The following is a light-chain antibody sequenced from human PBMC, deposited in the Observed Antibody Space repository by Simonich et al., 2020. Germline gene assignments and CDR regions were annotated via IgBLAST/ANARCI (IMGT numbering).Light chain of an antibody. V-gene: IGKV2-29*03. CDR2: DVS. Sequence: DIVMTQTPLPLSVTPGQPASISCKSSQSLLHSDGKTYLYWYLPKPGQSPQLLIYDVSSRFSGVPDRFSGSGSGTDFTLKISRVEAEDVGVYYCMQGTHWPPWKFGQGTKVEIK. CDR3: MQGTHWPPWK. CDR1: QSLLHSDGKTY. J-gene: IGKJ1*01.